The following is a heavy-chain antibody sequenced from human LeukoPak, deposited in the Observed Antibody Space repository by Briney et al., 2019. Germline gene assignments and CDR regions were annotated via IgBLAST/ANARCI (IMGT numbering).Heavy chain of an antibody. V-gene: IGHV4-38-2*02. D-gene: IGHD3-3*01. Sequence: PSETLSLTCTVSGYSISSGYYWGWIRQPPGKGLEWIGSIYHSGSTYYNPSLKSRVTISVHTSKNQFSLKLSSVTAADTAVYYCARDLLSGSFDYWGQGTLVTVSS. CDR3: ARDLLSGSFDY. CDR1: GYSISSGYY. J-gene: IGHJ4*02. CDR2: IYHSGST.